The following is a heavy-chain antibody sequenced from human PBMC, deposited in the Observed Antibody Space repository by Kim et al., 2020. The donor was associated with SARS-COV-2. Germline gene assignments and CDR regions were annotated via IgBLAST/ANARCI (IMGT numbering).Heavy chain of an antibody. CDR1: GFTFSSYS. CDR3: ARDDLGAGYSSGWNWFDP. V-gene: IGHV3-21*01. CDR2: ISSSSSYI. Sequence: GGSLRLSCAASGFTFSSYSMNWVRQAPGKGLEWVSSISSSSSYIYYADSVKGRFTISRDNAKNSLYLQMNSLRAEDTAVYYCARDDLGAGYSSGWNWFDPWGQGTLVTVSS. D-gene: IGHD6-19*01. J-gene: IGHJ5*02.